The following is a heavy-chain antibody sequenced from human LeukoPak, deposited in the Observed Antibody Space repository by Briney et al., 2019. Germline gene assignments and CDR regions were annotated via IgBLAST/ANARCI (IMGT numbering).Heavy chain of an antibody. CDR3: ASRSGSFSDALDI. D-gene: IGHD3-10*01. Sequence: SETLSLTWTVSGDSIRSYYRGWIRQPPGKGLEWIGYIHYSESTKYNPSLKSRVTMSVDTSKNQFSLKLSSVTAADTAVYYCASRSGSFSDALDIWGQGTLVTVSS. CDR2: IHYSEST. V-gene: IGHV4-59*08. J-gene: IGHJ3*02. CDR1: GDSIRSYY.